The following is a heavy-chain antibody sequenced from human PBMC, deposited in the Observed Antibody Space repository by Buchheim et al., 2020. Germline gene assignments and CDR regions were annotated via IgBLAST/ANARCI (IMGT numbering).Heavy chain of an antibody. CDR3: LREHYFYDTTGQSFYYYGMGV. CDR1: GFNFTNHG. V-gene: IGHV3-30*03. CDR2: ISFDGAKK. J-gene: IGHJ6*01. D-gene: IGHD3-16*01. Sequence: QVHLVESGGGVVQPGTSLRLSCEASGFNFTNHGMHWVRQAPGGGLEWVAVISFDGAKKFYGDSVRGRFTISRDNSKKTLSLPLRRMGGGDTAVCYCLREHYFYDTTGQSFYYYGMGVWGQGT.